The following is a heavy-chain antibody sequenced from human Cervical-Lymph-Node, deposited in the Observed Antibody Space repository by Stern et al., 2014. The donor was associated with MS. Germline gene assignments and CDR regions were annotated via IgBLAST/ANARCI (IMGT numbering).Heavy chain of an antibody. Sequence: QVQLVQSGGGVVQPGRSLRLSCAASGFSFGRYDVHWVRQAPGKGLEWVAVMSNDGTKQYYADSVKGRFIISRDNSKNTVYVQMNSLRAEDTAVYYCAKDRGDGQYPFCLMDVWGQGTMVTVSS. CDR3: AKDRGDGQYPFCLMDV. J-gene: IGHJ6*02. CDR1: GFSFGRYD. D-gene: IGHD2-21*01. V-gene: IGHV3-30*18. CDR2: MSNDGTKQ.